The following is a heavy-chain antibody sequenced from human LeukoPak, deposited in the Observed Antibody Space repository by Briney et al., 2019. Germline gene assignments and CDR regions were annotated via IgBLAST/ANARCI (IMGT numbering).Heavy chain of an antibody. CDR3: ARRSTARAFDI. J-gene: IGHJ3*02. CDR1: GGSISSGSYY. D-gene: IGHD5-18*01. CDR2: IYTSGST. V-gene: IGHV4-61*02. Sequence: SETLSLTCTVSGGSISSGSYYWSWIRQPAGKGLEWIGSIYTSGSTNYNPSLKSRVTISVDTSKNQFSLKLSSVTAADTAVYYCARRSTARAFDIWGQGTMVTVSS.